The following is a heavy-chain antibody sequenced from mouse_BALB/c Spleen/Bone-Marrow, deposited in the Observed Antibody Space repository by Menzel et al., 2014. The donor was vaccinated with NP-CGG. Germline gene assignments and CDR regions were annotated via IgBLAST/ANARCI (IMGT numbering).Heavy chain of an antibody. Sequence: EVKLQESGAELVKPGASVKLSCTASGFNIKDTYMHWVKQRPEQGLEWIGRIDPANGNTKYDPKFQGKATITADTSPNTAYLQLSSLTSEDTAVYYCASYYYGRAWFAYWGQGTLVTVSA. CDR3: ASYYYGRAWFAY. CDR1: GFNIKDTY. D-gene: IGHD1-1*01. CDR2: IDPANGNT. V-gene: IGHV14-3*02. J-gene: IGHJ3*01.